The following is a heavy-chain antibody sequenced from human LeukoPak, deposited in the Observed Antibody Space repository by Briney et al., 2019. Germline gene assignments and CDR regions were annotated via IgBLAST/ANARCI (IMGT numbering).Heavy chain of an antibody. D-gene: IGHD3-10*01. CDR3: ARGGGSGSYYNLWYFDY. CDR2: ISAYSETT. CDR1: GYTYTSYG. V-gene: IGHV1-18*01. Sequence: ASVKVSCKASGYTYTSYGISWVRRAPGQGLEWMGWISAYSETTDHSQKFQGRVTTTTDASTSTAYMELRSLRSDDTAIYYCARGGGSGSYYNLWYFDYWGQGTLVTVSS. J-gene: IGHJ4*02.